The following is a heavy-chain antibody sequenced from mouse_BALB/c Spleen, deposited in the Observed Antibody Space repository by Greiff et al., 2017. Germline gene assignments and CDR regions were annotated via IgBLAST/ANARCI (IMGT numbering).Heavy chain of an antibody. V-gene: IGHV3-2*02. Sequence: EVKLLESGPGLVKPSQSLSLTCTVTGYSITSDYAWNWIRQFPGNKLEWMGYISYSGSTSYNPSLKSRISITRDTSKNQFFLQLNSVTTEDTATYYCASLYYGFDYWGQGTTLTVSS. D-gene: IGHD1-1*01. CDR3: ASLYYGFDY. J-gene: IGHJ2*01. CDR2: ISYSGST. CDR1: GYSITSDYA.